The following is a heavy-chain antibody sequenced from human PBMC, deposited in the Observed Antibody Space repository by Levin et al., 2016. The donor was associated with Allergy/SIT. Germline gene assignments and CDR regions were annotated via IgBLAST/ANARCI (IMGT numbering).Heavy chain of an antibody. Sequence: WIRQPPGKGLEWIGYIYYSGSTNYNPSLKSRVTISVDTSKNQFSLKLSSVTAADTAVYYCASSNKNGFWSGYYDYYYYYGMDVWGQGTTVTVSS. CDR3: ASSNKNGFWSGYYDYYYYYGMDV. D-gene: IGHD3-3*01. J-gene: IGHJ6*02. V-gene: IGHV4-59*01. CDR2: IYYSGST.